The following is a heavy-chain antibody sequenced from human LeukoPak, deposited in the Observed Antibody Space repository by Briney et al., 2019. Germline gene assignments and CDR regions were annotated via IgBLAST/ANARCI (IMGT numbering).Heavy chain of an antibody. Sequence: EGSLRLSCAASGFTFSTYEMSWVRQTPGKGLEWVSVIYSGNSGGSTYYADSVKGRFTISRDNSKNTLYLQMNSLRAEDTAVYYCARDWSHRCFDYWGQGTLVTVSS. D-gene: IGHD3-3*01. CDR2: IYSGNSGGST. CDR3: ARDWSHRCFDY. J-gene: IGHJ4*02. CDR1: GFTFSTYE. V-gene: IGHV3-23*03.